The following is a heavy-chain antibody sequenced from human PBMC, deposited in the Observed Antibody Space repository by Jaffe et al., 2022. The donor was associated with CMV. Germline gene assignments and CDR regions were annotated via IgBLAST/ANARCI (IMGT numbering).Heavy chain of an antibody. CDR1: GFTFKHYG. CDR2: IRGGGDKT. V-gene: IGHV3-23*01. CDR3: AKLAVAGTWKDS. J-gene: IGHJ4*02. D-gene: IGHD6-19*01. Sequence: EVHLLESGGGLVQPGGSLRLSCVASGFTFKHYGMSWVRQAPGKGLEWVSAIRGGGDKTYYADSVKDRFTISRDNSKDTLYLQMTSLRVEDTASYYCAKLAVAGTWKDSWGQGTLVTVSS.